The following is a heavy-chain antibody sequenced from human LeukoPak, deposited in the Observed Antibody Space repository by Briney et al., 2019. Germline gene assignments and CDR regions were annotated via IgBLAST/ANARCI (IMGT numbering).Heavy chain of an antibody. CDR2: FYYNGNNQ. J-gene: IGHJ4*02. CDR1: GFAFSSLA. D-gene: IGHD2-15*01. CDR3: ARVGSRYCSGANCYDGF. V-gene: IGHV3-30-3*01. Sequence: PGGSLRLSCAVSGFAFSSLAMHWVRQAPGKGREWVAFFYYNGNNQYYADSVKGRFTISRDNSKNTLYLQMNNLRAEDTAIYYCARVGSRYCSGANCYDGFWGQGTLVSVSS.